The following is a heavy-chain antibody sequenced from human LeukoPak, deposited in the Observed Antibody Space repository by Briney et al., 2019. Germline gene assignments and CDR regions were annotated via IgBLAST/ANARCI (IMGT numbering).Heavy chain of an antibody. CDR1: GGSISSYY. Sequence: SETLSLTCTVSGGSISSYYWSWIRQPPGKGLEWIGYIYYSGSTNYNPSLKSRVTISVDTSKNQFSLKLSSVTAADTAVYYCAGKGIAVVGIIDYWGQGTLVTVSS. V-gene: IGHV4-59*08. CDR2: IYYSGST. CDR3: AGKGIAVVGIIDY. D-gene: IGHD6-19*01. J-gene: IGHJ4*02.